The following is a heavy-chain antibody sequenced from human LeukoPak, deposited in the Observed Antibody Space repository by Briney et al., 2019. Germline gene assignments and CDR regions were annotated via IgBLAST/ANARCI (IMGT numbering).Heavy chain of an antibody. Sequence: SETLSLTCTVSGGSISSSSYYWGWIRQPPGKGLEWIGSIYYSGSTYYNPSLKSRVTISVDTSKNQFSLKLSSVTAADTAVYYXXXXXXXXXXXXXXXTGDNWFDPWGQGTLVTVSS. CDR3: XXXXXXXXXXXXXXTGDNWFDP. CDR2: IYYSGST. V-gene: IGHV4-39*01. J-gene: IGHJ5*02. CDR1: GGSISSSSYY.